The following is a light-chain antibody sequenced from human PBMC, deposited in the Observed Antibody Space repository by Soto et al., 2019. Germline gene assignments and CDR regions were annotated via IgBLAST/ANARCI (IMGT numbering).Light chain of an antibody. J-gene: IGLJ1*01. Sequence: QSVLTQPPSASGSPGQPVTISCTGTSGDVGGYTHVSWFQQHPGKAPKLMIYDVSKRPSGVPDRFSGSKSGNTASLTVSGLQAEDEADCYCSSYAGSSTYVFGTGTKVTVL. V-gene: IGLV2-8*01. CDR3: SSYAGSSTYV. CDR1: SGDVGGYTH. CDR2: DVS.